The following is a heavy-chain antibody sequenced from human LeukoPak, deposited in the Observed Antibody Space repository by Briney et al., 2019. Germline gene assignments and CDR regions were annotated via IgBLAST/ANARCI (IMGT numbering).Heavy chain of an antibody. V-gene: IGHV4-59*12. J-gene: IGHJ6*02. Sequence: SETLSPTCSVSGGSISSYHWSWIRQPPGKGLEWIGNIYYSGSTNYNPSLKSRVTIAVDTSKNQFSLKLTSVTAADTAVYYCATLGFCSSGSCYDYYAMGVWGQGTTVTVSS. CDR2: IYYSGST. CDR3: ATLGFCSSGSCYDYYAMGV. D-gene: IGHD2-15*01. CDR1: GGSISSYH.